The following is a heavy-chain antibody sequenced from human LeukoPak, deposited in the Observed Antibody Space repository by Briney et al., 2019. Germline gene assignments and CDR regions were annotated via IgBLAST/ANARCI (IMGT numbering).Heavy chain of an antibody. CDR2: INHSGST. V-gene: IGHV4-34*01. D-gene: IGHD2-2*01. CDR3: ARLARRYCSSTSCYSNWFDP. CDR1: GGSFSGYY. Sequence: SETLSLTCAVYGGSFSGYYWSWIRQPPGKGLEWIGEINHSGSTNYNPSLKSRVTISVDTSKNQFSLKLSSVTAADTAVYYCARLARRYCSSTSCYSNWFDPWGQGTLVTVSS. J-gene: IGHJ5*02.